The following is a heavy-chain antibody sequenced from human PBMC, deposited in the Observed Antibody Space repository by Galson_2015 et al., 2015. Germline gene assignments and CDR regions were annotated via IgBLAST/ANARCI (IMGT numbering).Heavy chain of an antibody. CDR3: ARDVDTAMVRDVQH. CDR1: GGSVSSGSYY. J-gene: IGHJ1*01. V-gene: IGHV4-61*01. Sequence: LSLTCTVSGGSVSSGSYYWSWIRQPPGKGLEWIGYIYYSGSTNYNPSLKSRVTISVDTSKNQFSLKLSSVTAADTAVYYCARDVDTAMVRDVQHWGQGTLVTVSS. D-gene: IGHD5-18*01. CDR2: IYYSGST.